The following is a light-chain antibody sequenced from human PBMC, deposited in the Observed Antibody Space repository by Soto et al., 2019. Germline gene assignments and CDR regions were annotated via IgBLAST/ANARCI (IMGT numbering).Light chain of an antibody. V-gene: IGKV1-39*01. CDR1: LRIGTY. CDR3: QQVNVYPST. Sequence: DIHMTQSPSSLSASVGDRVTITCRASLRIGTYLNWFQQKPGKAPKILIYAASSLHSGVPSRFSGSGSGTDFSLTISSLQHEDFATYYCQQVNVYPSTFGGGTKVDIK. J-gene: IGKJ4*01. CDR2: AAS.